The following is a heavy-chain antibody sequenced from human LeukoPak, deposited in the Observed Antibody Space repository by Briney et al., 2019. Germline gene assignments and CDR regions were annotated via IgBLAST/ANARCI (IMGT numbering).Heavy chain of an antibody. Sequence: PGGSLRLSCAASGFTFSSYSMNWVRQAPGKGLEWVSSISSSSSYIYYADSVKGRFTISRDNARDSLYLQMKSLRAEDTAVYYCARDRQAARPAYYFDYWGQGTLVTVSS. CDR2: ISSSSSYI. CDR3: ARDRQAARPAYYFDY. D-gene: IGHD6-6*01. J-gene: IGHJ4*02. CDR1: GFTFSSYS. V-gene: IGHV3-21*01.